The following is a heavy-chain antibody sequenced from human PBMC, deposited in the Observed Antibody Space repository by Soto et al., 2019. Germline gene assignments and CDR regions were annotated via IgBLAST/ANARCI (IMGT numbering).Heavy chain of an antibody. CDR2: IIPIFGTA. J-gene: IGHJ4*02. CDR3: ATSFRIAAAGTSPLDY. Sequence: ASVKVSCKASGYIFTSYGISWVRQAPGQGLEWMGGIIPIFGTANYAQKFQGRVTITADESTSTAYMELSSRRSEDTAVYYCATSFRIAAAGTSPLDYWGQGTLVTVSS. CDR1: GYIFTSYG. D-gene: IGHD6-13*01. V-gene: IGHV1-69*13.